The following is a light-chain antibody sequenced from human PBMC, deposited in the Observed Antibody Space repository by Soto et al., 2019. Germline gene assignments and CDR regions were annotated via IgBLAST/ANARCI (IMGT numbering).Light chain of an antibody. J-gene: IGKJ5*01. Sequence: DIQMPQPPSALSASVGDRVPSPCRASQSMSRWLAWDQQKPGKAPKLLIHDTTSLESGGPSRFSGSGSGTDLTLAISSLQPEDFALYYCQQRNSWPPNTFGPGTRLEIK. V-gene: IGKV1-5*01. CDR1: QSMSRW. CDR2: DTT. CDR3: QQRNSWPPNT.